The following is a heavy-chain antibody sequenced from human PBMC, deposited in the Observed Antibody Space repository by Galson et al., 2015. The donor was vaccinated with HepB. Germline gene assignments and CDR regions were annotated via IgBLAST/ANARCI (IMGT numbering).Heavy chain of an antibody. CDR1: GFTFSSYS. Sequence: SLRLSCAASGFTFSSYSINWVRQAPGKGLEWVSSISSSSSYIYYADSVKGRFTISRDNAKNSLYLQMNSLRAEDTAVYYCARDFLDYGSPWGQGTLVTVSS. CDR3: ARDFLDYGSP. D-gene: IGHD4-17*01. J-gene: IGHJ5*02. V-gene: IGHV3-21*01. CDR2: ISSSSSYI.